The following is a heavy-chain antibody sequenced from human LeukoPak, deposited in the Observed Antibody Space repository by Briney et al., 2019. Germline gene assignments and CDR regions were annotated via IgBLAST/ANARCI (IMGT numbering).Heavy chain of an antibody. CDR1: VYSFSSYV. Sequence: ASVKVSRVQCVYSFSSYVINRVREAPGPRLGCGGCFYTNTGNPTYAQGFTGRLVFSLDTSVSTAYLQIGSLKAEDTAVYYCAKDIVIGGDYYFDYWGQRTLVTVSS. D-gene: IGHD2/OR15-2a*01. CDR2: FYTNTGNP. V-gene: IGHV7-4-1*01. J-gene: IGHJ4*02. CDR3: AKDIVIGGDYYFDY.